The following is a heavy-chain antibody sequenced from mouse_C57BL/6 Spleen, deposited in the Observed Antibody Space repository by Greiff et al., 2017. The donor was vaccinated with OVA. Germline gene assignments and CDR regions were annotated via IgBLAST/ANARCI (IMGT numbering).Heavy chain of an antibody. Sequence: EVKLVESGGGLVKPGGSLKLSCAASGFTFSDYGMHWVRQAPEKGLEWVAYISSGSSTIYYADTVKGRFTISRDNAKNTLFLQMTSLRSEDTAMYYCARMGDGYYYAMDYWGQGTSVTVSS. CDR1: GFTFSDYG. CDR3: ARMGDGYYYAMDY. D-gene: IGHD2-3*01. V-gene: IGHV5-17*01. CDR2: ISSGSSTI. J-gene: IGHJ4*01.